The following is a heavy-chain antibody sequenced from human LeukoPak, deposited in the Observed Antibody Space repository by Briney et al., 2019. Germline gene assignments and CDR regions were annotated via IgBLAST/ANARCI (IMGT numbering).Heavy chain of an antibody. CDR1: GGSFSGYY. CDR3: ASGMVRAY. CDR2: INHSGST. J-gene: IGHJ4*02. D-gene: IGHD3-10*01. V-gene: IGHV4-34*01. Sequence: SETLSLTCAVYGGSFSGYYWNWIRHPPGKGLEWIGEINHSGSTSYNPSLKSRVTISVDTSKNQFSLKLSSVTAADTAVYYCASGMVRAYWGQGTLVTVSS.